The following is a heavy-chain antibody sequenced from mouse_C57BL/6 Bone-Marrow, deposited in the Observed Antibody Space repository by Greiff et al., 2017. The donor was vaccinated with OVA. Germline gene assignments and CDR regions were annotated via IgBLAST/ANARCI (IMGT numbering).Heavy chain of an antibody. D-gene: IGHD2-3*01. J-gene: IGHJ4*01. CDR3: TPIYEGYPYAMDY. CDR2: IDPETGGT. V-gene: IGHV1-15*01. CDR1: GYTFTDYE. Sequence: QVQLKQSGAELVRPGASVTLSCKASGYTFTDYEMHWVKQTPVHGLEWIGAIDPETGGTTYNEKFKGKAILTADKSSSTAYMELRSLTSEDSAVYYCTPIYEGYPYAMDYWGRGTAATVTA.